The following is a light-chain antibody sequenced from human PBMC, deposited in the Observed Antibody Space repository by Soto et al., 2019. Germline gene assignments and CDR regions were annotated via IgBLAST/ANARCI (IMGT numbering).Light chain of an antibody. CDR2: SNN. V-gene: IGLV1-44*01. CDR3: ASWDDSLNAVV. CDR1: NSNIGSNT. Sequence: QSALTQPPSASGTPGQRVSISCSGSNSNIGSNTVNWYQQVPGAPPKLLIYSNNQRPSGAPDRFSASKSATSASVAISGLQSEDEADYYCASWDDSLNAVVFGGGTKLTVL. J-gene: IGLJ2*01.